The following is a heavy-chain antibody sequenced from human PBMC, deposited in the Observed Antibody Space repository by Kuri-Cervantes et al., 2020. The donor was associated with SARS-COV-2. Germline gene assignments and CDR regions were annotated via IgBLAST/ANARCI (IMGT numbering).Heavy chain of an antibody. CDR3: ALGYWGSGYPRSYYYMDV. V-gene: IGHV1-69*13. D-gene: IGHD3-22*01. J-gene: IGHJ6*03. CDR1: GGTFSSYA. CDR2: IIPIFGTA. Sequence: SVKVSCKASGGTFSSYAVSWVRQAPGQGLEWMGGIIPIFGTANYAQKFQGRVTITADESTSTAYMDLTSLRPEDTAVYYCALGYWGSGYPRSYYYMDVWGKGTTVTVSS.